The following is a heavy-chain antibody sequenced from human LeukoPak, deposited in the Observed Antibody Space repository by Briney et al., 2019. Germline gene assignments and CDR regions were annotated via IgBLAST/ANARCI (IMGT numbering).Heavy chain of an antibody. D-gene: IGHD2-21*01. Sequence: SETLSLTCTVSGGSISSYYWSWIRQPPGKGLEWIGYIYYSGSTNYNPSLKSRVTISVDTSKNQFSLKLSSVTAADTAVYYCARRDLFYWDFDLWGRGTLVTVSS. J-gene: IGHJ2*01. V-gene: IGHV4-59*08. CDR3: ARRDLFYWDFDL. CDR1: GGSISSYY. CDR2: IYYSGST.